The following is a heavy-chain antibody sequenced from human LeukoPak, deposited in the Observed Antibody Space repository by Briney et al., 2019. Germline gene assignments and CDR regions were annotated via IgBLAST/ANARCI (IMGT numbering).Heavy chain of an antibody. J-gene: IGHJ4*02. V-gene: IGHV3-23*01. CDR1: GFTFSSYA. D-gene: IGHD4-23*01. Sequence: GGSLRLSCAASGFTFSSYAMSWVRQAPGRGLEWVSAISGSGGSTYYADSVKGRFTISRDNAKNTLYLQMNSLRAEDTAVYYCARGDYGGNSGNPFDYWGQGTLVTVSS. CDR2: ISGSGGST. CDR3: ARGDYGGNSGNPFDY.